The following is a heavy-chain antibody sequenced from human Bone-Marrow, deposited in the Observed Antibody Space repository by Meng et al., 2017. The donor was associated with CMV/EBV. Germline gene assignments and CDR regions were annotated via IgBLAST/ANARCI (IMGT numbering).Heavy chain of an antibody. J-gene: IGHJ4*02. V-gene: IGHV4-39*07. Sequence: SETLSLTCTVSGGSISSSSYYWGWIRQPPGKGLEWIGSIYHSGSTYYNPSLKSRVTISVDTSKNQFSLKLSSVTAADTAVYYCVRDDKYYYGSGPFDYWGQGTLVTVSS. CDR1: GGSISSSSYY. CDR3: VRDDKYYYGSGPFDY. CDR2: IYHSGST. D-gene: IGHD3-10*01.